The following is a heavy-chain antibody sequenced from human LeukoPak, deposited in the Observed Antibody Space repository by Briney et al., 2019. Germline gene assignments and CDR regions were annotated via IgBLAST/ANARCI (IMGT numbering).Heavy chain of an antibody. V-gene: IGHV4-30-2*01. D-gene: IGHD2-2*01. CDR1: GGSISSGGYY. CDR3: ARDRGIGTSDNWFDP. Sequence: PSETLSLTCTVSGGSISSGGYYWSWIRQPPGKGLEWIGYIYHSGSTYYNPSLKSRVTISVDRSKNQFSLKLSSVTAADTAVYYCARDRGIGTSDNWFDPWGQGTLVTVSS. J-gene: IGHJ5*02. CDR2: IYHSGST.